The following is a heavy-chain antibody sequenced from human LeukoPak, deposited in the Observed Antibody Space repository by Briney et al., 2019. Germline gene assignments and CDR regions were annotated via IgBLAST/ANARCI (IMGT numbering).Heavy chain of an antibody. J-gene: IGHJ3*02. CDR2: IIPIFGTA. V-gene: IGHV1-69*05. D-gene: IGHD3-22*01. CDR1: GGTFSSYA. Sequence: GASVKVSCKASGGTFSSYAISWVQQAPGQGLEWMGGIIPIFGTANYAQKFQGRVTITTDESTSTAYMELSSLRSEDTAVYYCARGSSGYYYDGDAFDIWGQGTMVTVSS. CDR3: ARGSSGYYYDGDAFDI.